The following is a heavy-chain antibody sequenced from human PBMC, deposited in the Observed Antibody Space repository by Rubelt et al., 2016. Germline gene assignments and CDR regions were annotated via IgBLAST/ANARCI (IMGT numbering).Heavy chain of an antibody. CDR1: GGSISSSSYY. CDR3: GRQSTGHSNWFDP. V-gene: IGHV4-39*01. Sequence: QLQLQESGPGLVKPSETLSLTCTVSGGSISSSSYYWAWIRQPPGKGLEWIGSIYFSGSTYYNPSLKSRVIISGDTSKNQVSLRLSTVAAADTAVYYCGRQSTGHSNWFDPWGQGTLVTVSS. CDR2: IYFSGST. J-gene: IGHJ5*02. D-gene: IGHD2-8*02.